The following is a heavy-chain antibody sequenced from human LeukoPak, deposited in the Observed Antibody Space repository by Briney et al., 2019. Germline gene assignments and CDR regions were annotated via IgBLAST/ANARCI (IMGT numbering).Heavy chain of an antibody. Sequence: GGSLRLSCAASGFTFSSYDMHWVRRTTGRGLEWVSAIGTAGDTYYPGSVKGRFTISRENAKNSLYLQMNSLRAGDTAVYYCARSRPYYYDSSGYPCFDYWGQGTLVTVSS. CDR2: IGTAGDT. V-gene: IGHV3-13*01. CDR3: ARSRPYYYDSSGYPCFDY. CDR1: GFTFSSYD. D-gene: IGHD3-22*01. J-gene: IGHJ4*02.